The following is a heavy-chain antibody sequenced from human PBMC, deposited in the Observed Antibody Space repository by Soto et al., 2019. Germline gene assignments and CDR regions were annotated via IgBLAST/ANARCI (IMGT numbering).Heavy chain of an antibody. CDR2: IYYSGTT. CDR3: ARQGGYNSPFYY. D-gene: IGHD5-12*01. J-gene: IGHJ4*02. Sequence: QVQLQESGPGLVKPSETLSLTCTVSGGSISNYYWSWIRQSPGKGLEWIGYIYYSGTTNHNPSLKSRVTISVDTSKNQYSLNLTSVAAADTAVYYCARQGGYNSPFYYWGQGTLVTVSS. V-gene: IGHV4-59*08. CDR1: GGSISNYY.